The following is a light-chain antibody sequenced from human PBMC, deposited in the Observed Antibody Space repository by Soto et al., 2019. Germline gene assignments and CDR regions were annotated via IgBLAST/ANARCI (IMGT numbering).Light chain of an antibody. CDR3: SSYTTSSTQV. V-gene: IGLV2-14*01. CDR1: SSDIGTYNY. CDR2: EVS. J-gene: IGLJ3*02. Sequence: QSALTQPASVSGSPGQSITISCTGTSSDIGTYNYVSWYQQHPGKVPKLMIYEVSNRPSGGSNRFSRSKSGNTASLAISGLQAEDEADYYCSSYTTSSTQVFGGGTKLTVL.